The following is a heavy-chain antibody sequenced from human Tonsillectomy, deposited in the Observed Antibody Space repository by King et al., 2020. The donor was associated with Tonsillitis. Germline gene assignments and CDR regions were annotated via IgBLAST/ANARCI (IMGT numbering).Heavy chain of an antibody. CDR2: IYYGGST. J-gene: IGHJ4*02. CDR3: ARESTEWVDYSGYSHFYY. CDR1: GGSISSGGSY. Sequence: VQLQESGPGLVKPSQTLSLTCTVSGGSISSGGSYWSWIRQPPGKGLEWIGYIYYGGSTYYNPSLKSRVTISVDTSKNQFSLTLSSGTAADTAVYYCARESTEWVDYSGYSHFYYWGQGTLVIVSS. V-gene: IGHV4-30-4*01. D-gene: IGHD3-22*01.